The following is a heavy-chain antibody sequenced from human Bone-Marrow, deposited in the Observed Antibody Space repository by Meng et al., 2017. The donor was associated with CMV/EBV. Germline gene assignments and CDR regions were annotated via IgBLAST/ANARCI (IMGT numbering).Heavy chain of an antibody. CDR1: GGSISSSSYY. CDR3: ASYDFWSGYYFDY. D-gene: IGHD3-3*01. CDR2: IYYSGST. Sequence: SETLSLTCTVSGGSISSSSYYWGWIRQPPGKGLEWIGSIYYSGSTYYNPSLKSRVTISVDTSKNQFSLKLSSATAADTAVYYCASYDFWSGYYFDYWGQGTLVTVSS. V-gene: IGHV4-39*07. J-gene: IGHJ4*02.